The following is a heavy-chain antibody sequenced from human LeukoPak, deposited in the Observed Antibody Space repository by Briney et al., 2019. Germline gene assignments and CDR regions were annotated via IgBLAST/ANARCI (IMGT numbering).Heavy chain of an antibody. CDR3: ARGTGSGSFLVAY. J-gene: IGHJ4*02. CDR2: ISYDGSTE. D-gene: IGHD3-10*01. V-gene: IGHV3-30*04. Sequence: HTGGSLRLSCGASGFAWSSCAMHWLRQAPGKGLEGVAVISYDGSTEHYADSMKGRFTISRDNSKNTLFLQMNSLRAEDTAFYYCARGTGSGSFLVAYWGQGTLVTVSS. CDR1: GFAWSSCA.